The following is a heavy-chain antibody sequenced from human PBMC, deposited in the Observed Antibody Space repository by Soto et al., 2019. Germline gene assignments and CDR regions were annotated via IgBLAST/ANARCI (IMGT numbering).Heavy chain of an antibody. Sequence: PGGSLRLSCAASGFSLSDHCLHWVRQAPGKGLVWVSSISSSSSYIYYADSVKGRFTISRDNAKNSLYLQMNSLRAEDTAVYYCANSLGYCSGGSCYNDAFDIWGQGTMVTVSS. CDR2: ISSSSSYI. CDR3: ANSLGYCSGGSCYNDAFDI. D-gene: IGHD2-15*01. CDR1: GFSLSDHC. J-gene: IGHJ3*02. V-gene: IGHV3-21*01.